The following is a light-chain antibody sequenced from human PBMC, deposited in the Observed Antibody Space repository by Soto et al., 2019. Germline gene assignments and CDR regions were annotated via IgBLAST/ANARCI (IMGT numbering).Light chain of an antibody. CDR3: HQRSNWPRT. CDR2: DAS. J-gene: IGKJ4*01. Sequence: IVLTQSPGTLSLSPGERATLSGRASQSVIRTYLAWYQQKPGQAPRLLLYDASTRATGIQARFSGSGSGTDFTLTISSLEPEDVAVYYCHQRSNWPRTFGGGTKVDIK. V-gene: IGKV3D-20*02. CDR1: QSVIRTY.